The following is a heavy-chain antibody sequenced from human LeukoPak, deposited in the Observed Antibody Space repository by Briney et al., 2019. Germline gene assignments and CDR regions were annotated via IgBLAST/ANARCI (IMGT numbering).Heavy chain of an antibody. D-gene: IGHD6-19*01. CDR1: GYTFTNYD. J-gene: IGHJ4*02. Sequence: ASVKVSCKASGYTFTNYDINWVRQATGQGLEWMGWMNPNSGNTSYAQKFQGRVTMTRNTSITTAYMELSSLRSEDTAVYYCARRRGWPNYFDYWGQGTLVTVSS. CDR2: MNPNSGNT. V-gene: IGHV1-8*01. CDR3: ARRRGWPNYFDY.